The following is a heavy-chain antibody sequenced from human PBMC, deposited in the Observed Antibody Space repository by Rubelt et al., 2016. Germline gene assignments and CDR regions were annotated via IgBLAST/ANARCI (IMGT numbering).Heavy chain of an antibody. J-gene: IGHJ3*02. CDR1: GGTFSSYA. V-gene: IGHV1-69*09. Sequence: QVQLVQSGAEVKKPGSSVKVSCKASGGTFSSYAISWVRQAPGQGLEWMGRITPILGMANYAQKFQGGVTITPDKSTSEAYMELSSLRSEDTAVYYCARDRLLDESSGGDAFDIWGQGTMVTVSS. CDR3: ARDRLLDESSGGDAFDI. D-gene: IGHD3-22*01. CDR2: ITPILGMA.